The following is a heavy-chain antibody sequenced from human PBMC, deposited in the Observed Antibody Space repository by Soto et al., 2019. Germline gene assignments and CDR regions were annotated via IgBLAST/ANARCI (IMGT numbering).Heavy chain of an antibody. V-gene: IGHV4-38-2*01. CDR1: GYSISSSNW. D-gene: IGHD1-26*01. CDR2: IYYSGST. Sequence: PSETLSLTCAVSGYSISSSNWWGWIRQPPGKGLEWIGSIYYSGSTYYNPSLKSRVTISVDTSKNQFSLKLSSVTAADTAVYYCAGSPYYYYGMDVWGQGTTVTVSS. CDR3: AGSPYYYYGMDV. J-gene: IGHJ6*02.